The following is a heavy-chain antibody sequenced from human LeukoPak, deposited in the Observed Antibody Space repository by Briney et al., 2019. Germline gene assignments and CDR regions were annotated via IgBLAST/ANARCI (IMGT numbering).Heavy chain of an antibody. V-gene: IGHV3-30*02. Sequence: QAGGSLRLSCAASGFTFSSYDMHWVRQAPGKGLEWVAFIRYDGSNKYYADSVKGRFTISRDNSKNTLYLQMNSLRAEDTAVYYCAKDVHPYDRTYYFDYWGQGTLVAVSS. J-gene: IGHJ4*02. D-gene: IGHD3-22*01. CDR3: AKDVHPYDRTYYFDY. CDR1: GFTFSSYD. CDR2: IRYDGSNK.